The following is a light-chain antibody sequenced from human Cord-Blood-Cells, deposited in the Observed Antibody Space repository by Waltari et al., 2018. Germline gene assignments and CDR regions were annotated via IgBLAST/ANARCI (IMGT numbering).Light chain of an antibody. CDR1: SYTIGSNS. CDR3: AAWDDSLSAVV. V-gene: IGLV1-47*01. J-gene: IGLJ2*01. Sequence: QSVLTQPPSASGTPGQRVTIPCSGSSYTIGSNSVYWYQQLPGTAPKLLIYRNNQRPSGVPDRFSGSKSGTSASLAISGLRSEDEADYYCAAWDDSLSAVVFGGGTKLTVL. CDR2: RNN.